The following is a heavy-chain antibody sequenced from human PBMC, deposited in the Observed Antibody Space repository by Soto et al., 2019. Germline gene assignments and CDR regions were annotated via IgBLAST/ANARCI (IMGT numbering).Heavy chain of an antibody. CDR1: GFTFSSYA. CDR3: AKAGAGTTYYDFWSGFAYNWFDP. V-gene: IGHV3-23*01. CDR2: ISGSGGST. J-gene: IGHJ5*02. D-gene: IGHD3-3*01. Sequence: EVQLLASGGGLVQPGGSLRLSCAASGFTFSSYAMSWVRQAPGKGLEWVSAISGSGGSTYYADSVKGRFTISRDNSKNTLYLQMNSLRAEDTAVYYCAKAGAGTTYYDFWSGFAYNWFDPWGQGTLVTVSS.